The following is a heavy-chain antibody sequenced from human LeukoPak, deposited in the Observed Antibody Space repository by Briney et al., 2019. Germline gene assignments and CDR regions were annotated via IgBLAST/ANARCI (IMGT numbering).Heavy chain of an antibody. Sequence: LSETLSLTCTVSSGSISSSSYYWAWIRQPPGKGLECIGSIYYSGSTYYNPSLKSRVTISVDTSKNQFSLKLSSVTAADTAVYYCARAVVTEYYYYYYMDVWVKGTTVTVSS. CDR1: SGSISSSSYY. CDR2: IYYSGST. J-gene: IGHJ6*03. D-gene: IGHD4-23*01. V-gene: IGHV4-39*07. CDR3: ARAVVTEYYYYYYMDV.